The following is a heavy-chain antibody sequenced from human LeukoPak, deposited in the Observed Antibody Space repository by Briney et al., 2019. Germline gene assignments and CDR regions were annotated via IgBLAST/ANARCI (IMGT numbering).Heavy chain of an antibody. Sequence: SETLSLTCTVSGGTISSYYWTWIRQPAGKGLEWIGRIYTSGSTNYNPSLKSRVSMSADTSKNQFSLKLTSVTAADTAVYYCAREIRGLWFGEPRGWFDPWGQGTLVTVSS. D-gene: IGHD3-10*01. CDR2: IYTSGST. J-gene: IGHJ5*02. CDR3: AREIRGLWFGEPRGWFDP. CDR1: GGTISSYY. V-gene: IGHV4-4*07.